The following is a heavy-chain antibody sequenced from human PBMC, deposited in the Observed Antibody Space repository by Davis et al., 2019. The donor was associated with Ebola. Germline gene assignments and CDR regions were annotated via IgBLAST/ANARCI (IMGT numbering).Heavy chain of an antibody. J-gene: IGHJ2*01. CDR1: GFTFSDYW. CDR2: IDTDGSRT. D-gene: IGHD1-7*01. CDR3: ARGTGTTLWYFDL. Sequence: HTGGSLRLSCAASGFTFSDYWMHWVRHAPGKGLVWVSHIDTDGSRTDYADSVRGRFTISRDNAKQTLYLQMNSLRVEDTAVYYCARGTGTTLWYFDLWGRGTLVTVSS. V-gene: IGHV3-74*01.